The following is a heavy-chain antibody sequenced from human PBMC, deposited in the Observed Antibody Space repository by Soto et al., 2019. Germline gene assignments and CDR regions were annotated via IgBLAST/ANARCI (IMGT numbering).Heavy chain of an antibody. D-gene: IGHD6-6*01. CDR3: AKSPPGNIAARPGSYDC. V-gene: IGHV3-23*01. CDR1: GFTFSNYA. J-gene: IGHJ4*02. Sequence: GGSLRLSCAASGFTFSNYAMTWVRQAPGKGLEWVSTVTNSGGSTYYADSVKGRFTISRDNSKNTLYLQMNSLRAEDTAVYYCAKSPPGNIAARPGSYDCWGQGSLVTVSS. CDR2: VTNSGGST.